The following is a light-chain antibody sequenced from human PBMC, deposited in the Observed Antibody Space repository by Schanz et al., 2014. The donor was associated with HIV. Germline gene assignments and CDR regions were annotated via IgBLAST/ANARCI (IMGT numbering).Light chain of an antibody. Sequence: QSVLTQPPSVSGTPGQRVIISCSGSRSTLERTPVDWYQHLPGTAPRLLIRNNDVRPSGVPDRFSGSKSGNTASLTVSGLQAEDEADYYCSSVTDSLLYVFGTGTKLTVL. CDR2: NND. CDR1: RSTLERTP. J-gene: IGLJ1*01. CDR3: SSVTDSLLYV. V-gene: IGLV1-44*01.